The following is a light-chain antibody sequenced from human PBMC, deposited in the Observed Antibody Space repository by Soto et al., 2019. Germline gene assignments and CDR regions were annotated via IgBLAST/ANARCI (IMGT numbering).Light chain of an antibody. CDR2: EVS. V-gene: IGLV2-23*02. CDR1: SSDVRSYNL. CDR3: CSYAGSSTVV. J-gene: IGLJ2*01. Sequence: QSVLTQPASVSGSPGQSITISCTGTSSDVRSYNLVSWYQQHPGKAPKLMIYEVSKRPSGVSNRFSGSKSGNTASLTISGLQAEDEADYYCCSYAGSSTVVFGGGTKLTAL.